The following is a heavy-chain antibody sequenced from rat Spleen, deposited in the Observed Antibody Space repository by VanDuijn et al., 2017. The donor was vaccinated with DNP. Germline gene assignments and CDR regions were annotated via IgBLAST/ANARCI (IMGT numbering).Heavy chain of an antibody. Sequence: EVQLVESGGGSVQPGRSLKLSCAASGFTFSNFGMHWFRQTPTKGLEWVATISTSGSRTYYPDSVKGRFTISRDNAKSSLYLQMNSLKSEDTATYYCARWGGDYFDYWGQGVMVTVSS. J-gene: IGHJ2*01. V-gene: IGHV5-19*01. CDR1: GFTFSNFG. D-gene: IGHD1-12*02. CDR3: ARWGGDYFDY. CDR2: ISTSGSRT.